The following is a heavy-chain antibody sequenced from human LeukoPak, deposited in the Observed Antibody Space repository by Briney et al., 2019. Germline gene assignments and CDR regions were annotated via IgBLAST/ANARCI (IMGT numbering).Heavy chain of an antibody. V-gene: IGHV1-8*03. J-gene: IGHJ3*02. D-gene: IGHD6-19*01. CDR1: GYTFTSYD. CDR3: AAEGIRSGWGNEGDAFDI. CDR2: MNPNSGNT. Sequence: ASVKVSCKASGYTFTSYDINWVRQATGQGLEWMGWMNPNSGNTGYAQKFQGRVTITRNTSISTAYMELSSLRSEDTAVYYCAAEGIRSGWGNEGDAFDIWGQGTMVTVSS.